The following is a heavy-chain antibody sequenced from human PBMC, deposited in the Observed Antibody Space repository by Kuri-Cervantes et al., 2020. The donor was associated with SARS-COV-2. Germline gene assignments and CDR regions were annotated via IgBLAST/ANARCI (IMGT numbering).Heavy chain of an antibody. D-gene: IGHD2-15*01. CDR2: IIPIFGTA. J-gene: IGHJ4*02. V-gene: IGHV1-69*05. CDR1: GFTFSSYA. Sequence: GGSLRLSCAASGFTFSSYAISWVRQAPGQGLEWMGGIIPIFGTANYAQKFQGRVTITTDESTSTAYMELSSLRSEDTAVYYLARGTPTALLGLSDLCFDYWGQGTLVTVSS. CDR3: ARGTPTALLGLSDLCFDY.